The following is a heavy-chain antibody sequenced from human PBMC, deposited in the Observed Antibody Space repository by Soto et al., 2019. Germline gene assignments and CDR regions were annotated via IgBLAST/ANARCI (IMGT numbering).Heavy chain of an antibody. V-gene: IGHV3-33*01. CDR3: ARSRLKFCCNDSCQAHFYS. J-gene: IGHJ4*01. CDR1: GCTFSSYG. Sequence: GESLRHSCAASGCTFSSYGMLWFRQAPDKGLEWVAVIWYDGSNKYYADSVKGRFTISRDNSKNTLYLQMNSLRAEDTAVYYCARSRLKFCCNDSCQAHFYSCAQRSLVPVS. CDR2: IWYDGSNK. D-gene: IGHD2-2*01.